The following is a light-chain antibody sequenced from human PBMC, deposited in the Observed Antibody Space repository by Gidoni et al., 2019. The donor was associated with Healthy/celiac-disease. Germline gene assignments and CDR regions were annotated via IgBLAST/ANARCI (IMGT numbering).Light chain of an antibody. J-gene: IGKJ1*01. CDR3: QQYGSSPWT. CDR1: QSVSSSY. V-gene: IGKV3-20*01. CDR2: GAS. Sequence: DIVLTQSPATLSLSPGERATLSCRASQSVSSSYLAWYQQKPGQAPRLLIYGASSRATGIPDRFSGSGSGTDFTLTISRREPEDFAVYYCQQYGSSPWTFGQXTKVEIK.